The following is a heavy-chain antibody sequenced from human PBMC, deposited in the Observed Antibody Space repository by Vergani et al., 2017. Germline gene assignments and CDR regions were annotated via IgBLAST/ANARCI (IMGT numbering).Heavy chain of an antibody. CDR2: IKNTGDST. J-gene: IGHJ4*02. CDR1: GLNFGSNA. V-gene: IGHV3-23*01. CDR3: GRGSDNYN. D-gene: IGHD5-24*01. Sequence: EVQLLESGGGLVQPGGSVRLSCAASGLNFGSNALCWVRQAPGRGLDWVSSIKNTGDSTHYADSVKGRFTISRDNSKNTLYLQMNSLRVEDTAVYYCGRGSDNYNWGQGTLVTVSS.